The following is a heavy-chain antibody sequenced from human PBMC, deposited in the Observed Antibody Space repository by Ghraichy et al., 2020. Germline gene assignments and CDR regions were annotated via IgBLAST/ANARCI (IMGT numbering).Heavy chain of an antibody. D-gene: IGHD6-13*01. CDR1: SLTTWGVG. V-gene: IGHV2-5*02. CDR3: AHGTRAAAVTYYFDS. Sequence: SLTTWGVGVGCLRQPPGKAPEFLALIYWDDDERYSPYLRTRPSITKDTSKNQVVLTMTNMDPVDTATYYRAHGTRAAAVTYYFDSWGQGTLVTVSS. CDR2: IYWDDDE. J-gene: IGHJ4*02.